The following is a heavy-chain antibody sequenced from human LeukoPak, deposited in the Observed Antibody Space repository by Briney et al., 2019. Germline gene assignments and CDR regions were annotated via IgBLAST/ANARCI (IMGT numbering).Heavy chain of an antibody. D-gene: IGHD3-16*01. CDR3: ARDRGFTFGGVNSFDY. CDR1: GGSISSSSYY. V-gene: IGHV4-39*07. Sequence: PSETLSLTCTVSGGSISSSSYYWGWIRQPPGEGLEWIGSIYYSGSTYYNPSLKSRVTISVDTSKNKFSLKLSSVTAADTAVYYCARDRGFTFGGVNSFDYWGQGTLVTVSS. CDR2: IYYSGST. J-gene: IGHJ4*02.